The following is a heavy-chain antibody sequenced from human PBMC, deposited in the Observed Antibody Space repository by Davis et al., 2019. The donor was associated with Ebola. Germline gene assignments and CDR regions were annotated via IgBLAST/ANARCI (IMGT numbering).Heavy chain of an antibody. Sequence: PSETLSLPCTVSRGSISGYYWHWIRQPAGQGLKWTGRIYTSGTTDYNPSLKSRVTMSVDTSKNQISLQLTSVTAADTAVYYCARERKGDGYAGCDYWGQGTLVTVSS. J-gene: IGHJ4*02. CDR1: RGSISGYY. V-gene: IGHV4-4*07. D-gene: IGHD5-24*01. CDR2: IYTSGTT. CDR3: ARERKGDGYAGCDY.